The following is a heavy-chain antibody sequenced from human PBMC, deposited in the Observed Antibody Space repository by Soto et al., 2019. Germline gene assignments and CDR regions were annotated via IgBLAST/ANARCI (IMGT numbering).Heavy chain of an antibody. V-gene: IGHV1-18*01. CDR1: GYTFTSYG. J-gene: IGHJ3*02. CDR2: ISAYNGNT. D-gene: IGHD3-10*01. CDR3: ARDRGGAYYYGSGSFPDAFDI. Sequence: ASVKVSCKASGYTFTSYGISWVRQAPGQGLEWMGWISAYNGNTNYAQKLQGRVTMTTDTSTSTAYMELRSLRSDDTAVYYCARDRGGAYYYGSGSFPDAFDIWGQGTMVTVSS.